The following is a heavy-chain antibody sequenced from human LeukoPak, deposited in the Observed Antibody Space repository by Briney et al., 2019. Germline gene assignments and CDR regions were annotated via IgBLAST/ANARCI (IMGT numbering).Heavy chain of an antibody. CDR3: ARDNDDLRANWFDP. J-gene: IGHJ5*02. CDR1: GFTVSSNY. D-gene: IGHD3-3*01. Sequence: GGSLRLSCAASGFTVSSNYMSWVRQAPGKGLEWVSAISGSGGSTYYADSVKGRFTISRDNSKNTLYLQMNSLRAEDTAVYYCARDNDDLRANWFDPWGQGTLVTVSS. CDR2: ISGSGGST. V-gene: IGHV3-23*01.